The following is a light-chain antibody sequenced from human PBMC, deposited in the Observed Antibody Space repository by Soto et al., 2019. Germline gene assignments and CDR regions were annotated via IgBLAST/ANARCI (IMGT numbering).Light chain of an antibody. Sequence: QAVVTQPPSVSGAPGQRVTISCTGDSSNIGAGYDVHWYQQLPGTAPKLLIYGNINRPSGVPDRFSGSKSDTSASLAITGLQAEDEADYYCQSYDTSLSKVFGGGTKLTVL. CDR3: QSYDTSLSKV. CDR2: GNI. CDR1: SSNIGAGYD. J-gene: IGLJ3*02. V-gene: IGLV1-40*01.